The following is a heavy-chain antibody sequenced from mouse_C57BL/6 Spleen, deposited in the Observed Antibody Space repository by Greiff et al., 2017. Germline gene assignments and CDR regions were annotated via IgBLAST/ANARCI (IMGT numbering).Heavy chain of an antibody. CDR3: ARRNRDYAMDY. CDR1: GSSITSGYD. Sequence: VQLKQSGPGMVKPSQSLSLPCTVTGSSITSGYDWHWIRHFPGNKLEWMGYISYSGSTNYNPSPKSRISITHDTSKNHFFLKLNSVTTEDTATYYCARRNRDYAMDYWGQGTSVTVSS. V-gene: IGHV3-1*01. CDR2: ISYSGST. J-gene: IGHJ4*01.